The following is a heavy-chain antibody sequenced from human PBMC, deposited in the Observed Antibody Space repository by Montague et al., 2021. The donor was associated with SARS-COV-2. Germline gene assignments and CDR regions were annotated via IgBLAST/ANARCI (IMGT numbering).Heavy chain of an antibody. CDR3: ARGFDY. J-gene: IGHJ4*02. CDR1: GGSISSRSYY. V-gene: IGHV4-61*05. CDR2: IYYSGST. Sequence: SETRSLTCTISGGSISSRSYYWGWIRQPPGKGLEWIGYIYYSGSTNYNPSLKSRVTISVDTSKNQFSLKLSSVTAADTAVYYCARGFDYWGQGTLVTVSS.